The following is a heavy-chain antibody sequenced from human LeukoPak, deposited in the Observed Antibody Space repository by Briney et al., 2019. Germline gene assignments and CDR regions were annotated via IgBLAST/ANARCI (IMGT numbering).Heavy chain of an antibody. Sequence: PSETLSLTCTVSGGSISSYYWSWIRQPPGKGLEWIGYIYYSGSTNYNPPLKSRVTISVDTSKNQFSLTLSSVTAADTAVYYCARLISGSSLFYDYWGQGTLVTVSS. CDR3: ARLISGSSLFYDY. J-gene: IGHJ4*02. CDR1: GGSISSYY. D-gene: IGHD3-10*01. V-gene: IGHV4-59*01. CDR2: IYYSGST.